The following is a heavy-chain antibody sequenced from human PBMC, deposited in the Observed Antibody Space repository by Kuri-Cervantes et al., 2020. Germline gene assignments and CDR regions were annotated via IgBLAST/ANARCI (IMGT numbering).Heavy chain of an antibody. CDR2: ISAYNGNT. CDR1: GYTFTSYG. Sequence: ASVKVSCKASGYTFTSYGIGWVRQAPGQGLEWMGWISAYNGNTNYAQKLQGRVTMTTDTSTSTAYMELRSLRSDDTAVYYCARMIAYGSGSRFREDVWGQGTTVTVSS. CDR3: ARMIAYGSGSRFREDV. J-gene: IGHJ6*02. V-gene: IGHV1-18*01. D-gene: IGHD3-10*01.